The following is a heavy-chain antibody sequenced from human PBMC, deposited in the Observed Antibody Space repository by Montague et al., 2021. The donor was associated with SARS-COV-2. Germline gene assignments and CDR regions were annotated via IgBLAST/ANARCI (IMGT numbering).Heavy chain of an antibody. CDR1: GGSISSSSYY. CDR2: IYYSGST. CDR3: AGLGSGSYYTLDY. V-gene: IGHV4-39*01. Sequence: SETLSLTCTVSGGSISSSSYYWGWIRQPPGKGLEWIGSIYYSGSTYYNPSLKSRFTISVDTSKNQFSLKLSAVTAADTAVYYCAGLGSGSYYTLDYWGQGTLVTVSS. D-gene: IGHD3-10*01. J-gene: IGHJ4*02.